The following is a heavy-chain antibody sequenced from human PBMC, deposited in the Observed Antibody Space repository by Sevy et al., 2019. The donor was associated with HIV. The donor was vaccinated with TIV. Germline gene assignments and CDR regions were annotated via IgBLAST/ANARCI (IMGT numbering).Heavy chain of an antibody. J-gene: IGHJ6*02. CDR2: IKSEFDGGAI. D-gene: IGHD5-12*01. CDR1: GFTFSSAW. Sequence: GGSLRLSCTASGFTFSSAWMSWVRQAPGKGLEWVGRIKSEFDGGAIDYAAPVKGRFSISREDSKTTVYLQMNSLKSDDTAVYYCITDPAYRGYDEEVINYYFYGMDVWGQGTTVTVSS. V-gene: IGHV3-15*01. CDR3: ITDPAYRGYDEEVINYYFYGMDV.